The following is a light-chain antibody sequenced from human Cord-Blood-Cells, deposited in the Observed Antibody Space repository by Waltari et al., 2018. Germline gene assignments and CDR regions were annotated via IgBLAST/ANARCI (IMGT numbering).Light chain of an antibody. CDR2: EGS. CDR3: CSYAGSSTLV. J-gene: IGLJ2*01. CDR1: SSDVGSFNL. V-gene: IGLV2-23*01. Sequence: QSALTQPASVSGSPGQSITISCTGTSSDVGSFNLVPWYQRHPGKVPNLMIYEGSKRPAGVSNRSSGDRYGNTASLTISGLQAEDEADYYCCSYAGSSTLVFGGGTKLTVL.